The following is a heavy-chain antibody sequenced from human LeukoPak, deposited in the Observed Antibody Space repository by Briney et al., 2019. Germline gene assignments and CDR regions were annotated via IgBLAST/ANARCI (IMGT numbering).Heavy chain of an antibody. CDR3: VKDYSSSGYYYGMDV. V-gene: IGHV3-64D*09. J-gene: IGHJ6*02. CDR1: GFTFSSYA. D-gene: IGHD6-6*01. CDR2: ISSNGGST. Sequence: PGGSLRLSCSASGFTFSSYAMHWVRQAPGKGLEYVSAISSNGGSTYYADSVKGRFTISRDNSKSTLHLQMSSLRPEDTAVYYCVKDYSSSGYYYGMDVWGQGTTVTVSS.